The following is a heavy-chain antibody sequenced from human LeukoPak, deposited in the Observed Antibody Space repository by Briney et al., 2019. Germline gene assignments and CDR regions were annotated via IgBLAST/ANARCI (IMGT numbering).Heavy chain of an antibody. V-gene: IGHV1-3*01. D-gene: IGHD5-18*01. CDR1: GYTFASYA. CDR2: INAGNGNT. Sequence: ASVKVSCKASGYTFASYAMHWVRQAPGQRLEWMGWINAGNGNTKYSQKFQGRVTITRDTSASTAYMELSSLRSEDTAVYYCARGHRRVTAMVLYYYYYGMDVWGQGTTVTVSS. J-gene: IGHJ6*02. CDR3: ARGHRRVTAMVLYYYYYGMDV.